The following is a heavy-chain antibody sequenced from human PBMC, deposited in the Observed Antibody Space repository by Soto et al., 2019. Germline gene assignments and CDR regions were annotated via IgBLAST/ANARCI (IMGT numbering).Heavy chain of an antibody. CDR2: IKQDGSEK. CDR3: ARVAGDPSSYGMDV. Sequence: GGSLRLSCAASGFTFSSYWMSWVRQAPGKGLEWVANIKQDGSEKYYVDSVKGRFTISRDNAKNSLYLQMNSLRAEDTAVYYCARVAGDPSSYGMDVWGQGTTVTVSS. CDR1: GFTFSSYW. D-gene: IGHD4-17*01. J-gene: IGHJ6*02. V-gene: IGHV3-7*03.